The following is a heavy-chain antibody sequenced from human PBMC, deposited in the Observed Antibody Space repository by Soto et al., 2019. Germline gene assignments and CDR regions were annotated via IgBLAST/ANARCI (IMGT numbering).Heavy chain of an antibody. J-gene: IGHJ6*03. CDR2: ISNNGAHT. D-gene: IGHD6-13*01. V-gene: IGHV3-64*01. Sequence: GGSLRLSCADSGFTLCNYEMHWVRQAPGKGLEYVSGISNNGAHTDYAKSVKGRFTISRDNSENTLYLQMGSLRAEDMALYYCARRGYGSRWPNVYMDVWGKGTTVTVS. CDR1: GFTLCNYE. CDR3: ARRGYGSRWPNVYMDV.